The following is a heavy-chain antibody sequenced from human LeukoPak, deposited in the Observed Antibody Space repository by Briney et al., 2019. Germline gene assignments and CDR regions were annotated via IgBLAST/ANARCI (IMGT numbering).Heavy chain of an antibody. CDR3: AREGGYNWNDAGD. Sequence: SGGSLRLSCAASGFTFSSYWMHWVRQAPGKGLEWVSYISSSGSTIYYADSVKGRFTISRDNAKNSLYLQMNSLRAEDTAVYYCAREGGYNWNDAGDWGQGTLVTVSS. D-gene: IGHD1-1*01. CDR2: ISSSGSTI. V-gene: IGHV3-48*04. J-gene: IGHJ4*02. CDR1: GFTFSSYW.